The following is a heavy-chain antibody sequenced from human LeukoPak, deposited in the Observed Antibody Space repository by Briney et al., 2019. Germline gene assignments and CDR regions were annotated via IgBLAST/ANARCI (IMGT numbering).Heavy chain of an antibody. J-gene: IGHJ4*02. CDR2: IYSTGST. CDR3: ARAPILYYFDC. Sequence: PSETQSLTCTVSGGSISSYYWSWIRQPPGKELEWIGYIYSTGSTSYNPSLKSRVTISIDTSKNQFSLNLNSVAAADTAVYYCARAPILYYFDCWGQGTLVTVSS. V-gene: IGHV4-59*08. CDR1: GGSISSYY.